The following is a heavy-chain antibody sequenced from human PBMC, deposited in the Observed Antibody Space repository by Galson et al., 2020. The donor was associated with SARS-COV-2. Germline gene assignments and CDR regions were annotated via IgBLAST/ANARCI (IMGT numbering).Heavy chain of an antibody. J-gene: IGHJ5*02. CDR3: AKEGGYNNRWYCFYWCDP. D-gene: IGHD6-13*01. CDR1: GYSFTTYY. CDR2: INPDSGGT. Sequence: ASVKVSCKASGYSFTTYYIHWVRQAPGQGLEWMGRINPDSGGTNYAQKFQGRVTMTRDTSINTTYMELSSLRSDDTAVYFCAKEGGYNNRWYCFYWCDPGGQGTVVTVSS. V-gene: IGHV1-2*06.